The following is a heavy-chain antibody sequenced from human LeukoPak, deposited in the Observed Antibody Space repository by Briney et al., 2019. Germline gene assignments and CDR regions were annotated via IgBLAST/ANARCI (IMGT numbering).Heavy chain of an antibody. V-gene: IGHV4-39*07. J-gene: IGHJ4*02. CDR3: ARGGT. CDR1: GGSISSSSYY. Sequence: SETLSLTCTVSGGSISSSSYYWGWIRQPPGKGLEWIGSIYYRGSTYYNPSLKSRVTISVDTSKNQFSLKLSSVTAADTAVYYCARGGTWGQGTLVTVSS. CDR2: IYYRGST.